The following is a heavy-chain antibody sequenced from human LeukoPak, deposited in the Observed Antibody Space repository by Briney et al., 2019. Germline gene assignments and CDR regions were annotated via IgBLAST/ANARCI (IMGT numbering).Heavy chain of an antibody. Sequence: ASVKVSCKVSGYTLTELSMHWVRQAPGKGLEWMGGFDPEDGETIYAQKFQGRVTMTEDTSTDTAYMGLSSLRSEDTAVYYCATDGPMTTGYGMDVWGQGTTVTVSS. CDR1: GYTLTELS. D-gene: IGHD4-17*01. V-gene: IGHV1-24*01. CDR2: FDPEDGET. J-gene: IGHJ6*02. CDR3: ATDGPMTTGYGMDV.